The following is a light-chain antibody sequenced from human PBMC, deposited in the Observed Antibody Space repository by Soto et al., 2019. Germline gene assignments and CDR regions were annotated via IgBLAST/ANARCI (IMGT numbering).Light chain of an antibody. CDR1: SSDIGDYNF. Sequence: QSALTQPASVSGSPGQAITISCTGTSSDIGDYNFVSWYQLHPGKAPKLMIYEVRFRPSGVSNRFSASKSGYTAFLNISGLQAEDEADYYCSSYRSSNSVVFGGGTKVTVL. V-gene: IGLV2-14*01. CDR2: EVR. CDR3: SSYRSSNSVV. J-gene: IGLJ2*01.